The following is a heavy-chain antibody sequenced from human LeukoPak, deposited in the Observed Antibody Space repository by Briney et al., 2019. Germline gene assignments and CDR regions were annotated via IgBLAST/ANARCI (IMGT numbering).Heavy chain of an antibody. CDR2: ISGSGGST. J-gene: IGHJ4*02. CDR3: AKGRWLQNSGVDY. V-gene: IGHV3-23*01. D-gene: IGHD5-24*01. Sequence: GGSLRLSCAASGFTFSSYAMIWVRQAPGKGLEWVSAISGSGGSTYYADSVKGRFTISRDNSKNTLYLQMKSLRAEDSAVYCCAKGRWLQNSGVDYWGQGTLVTVSS. CDR1: GFTFSSYA.